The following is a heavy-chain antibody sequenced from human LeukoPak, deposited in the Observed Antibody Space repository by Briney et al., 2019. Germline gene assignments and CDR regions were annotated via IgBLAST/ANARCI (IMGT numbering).Heavy chain of an antibody. CDR2: INPSGGST. CDR3: ARDNSNRDYYDSSGYDYGMDV. V-gene: IGHV1-46*01. D-gene: IGHD3-22*01. Sequence: ASVKVSCKASGYTFTSYYMHWVRQAPGQGLEWMGIINPSGGSTSYAQKFQGRVTMTRDTSTSTVYMELSSLRSEDTAVYYCARDNSNRDYYDSSGYDYGMDVWGQGTTVTVSS. CDR1: GYTFTSYY. J-gene: IGHJ6*02.